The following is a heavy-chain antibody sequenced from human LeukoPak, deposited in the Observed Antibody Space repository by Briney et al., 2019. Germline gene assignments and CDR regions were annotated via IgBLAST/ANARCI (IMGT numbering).Heavy chain of an antibody. J-gene: IGHJ4*02. CDR2: VWYDGSNK. V-gene: IGHV3-33*01. CDR1: GFAFSRSG. CDR3: ARDPKYSNSWFFDY. Sequence: GRSLRLSCAASGFAFSRSGMHWVRQAPGKGLEWVAVVWYDGSNKHYADSVKGRFTISRDNSNNTLYLQMNSLRAEDTAVYYCARDPKYSNSWFFDYWAREPWSPSPQ. D-gene: IGHD6-13*01.